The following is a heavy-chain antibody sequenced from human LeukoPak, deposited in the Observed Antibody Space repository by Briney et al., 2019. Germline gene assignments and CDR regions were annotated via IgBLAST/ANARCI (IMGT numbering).Heavy chain of an antibody. D-gene: IGHD4-23*01. J-gene: IGHJ6*03. CDR1: GFTFSSYW. V-gene: IGHV3-7*01. CDR2: IKQDGSEK. Sequence: PGGSLRLSCAASGFTFSSYWMSWVRQAPGKGLEWVANIKQDGSEKYYVDSVKGRFTISRDNAKNSLYLQMNSLRAEDTAVYYCARVDHWGTTVVTPQGYYYYMDVWGKGTTVTISS. CDR3: ARVDHWGTTVVTPQGYYYYMDV.